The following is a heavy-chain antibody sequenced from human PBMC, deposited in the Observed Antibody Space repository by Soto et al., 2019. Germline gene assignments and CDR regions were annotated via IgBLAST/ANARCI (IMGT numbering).Heavy chain of an antibody. J-gene: IGHJ6*02. CDR3: ARKDYGDYSDYYGMDV. D-gene: IGHD4-17*01. Sequence: QVQLVESGGGVVQPGRSLRLSCAASGFTFSSYAMHWVRQAPGKGLEWVAVISYDGSNKYYADSVKGRFTISRDNSKNPLYLQMNSLRAEDTAVYYCARKDYGDYSDYYGMDVWGQGTTVTVSS. CDR1: GFTFSSYA. V-gene: IGHV3-30-3*01. CDR2: ISYDGSNK.